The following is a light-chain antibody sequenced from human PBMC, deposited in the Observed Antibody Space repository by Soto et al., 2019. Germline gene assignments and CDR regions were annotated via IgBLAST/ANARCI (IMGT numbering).Light chain of an antibody. CDR1: QGISIY. V-gene: IGKV1-17*03. Sequence: DIQMTQSPSAMSASVGDRVTITCRASQGISIYLAWFQQKPGKAPKRLIFAASNLQSGVPSRFSGSGSGTEFTLTISSLQPEDFAAYYCLQHNSYPRTFGQGTKVEIK. CDR3: LQHNSYPRT. CDR2: AAS. J-gene: IGKJ1*01.